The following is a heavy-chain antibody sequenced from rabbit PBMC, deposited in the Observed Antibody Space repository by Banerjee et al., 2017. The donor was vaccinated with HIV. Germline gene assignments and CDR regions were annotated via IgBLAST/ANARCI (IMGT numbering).Heavy chain of an antibody. CDR1: GFSFSSTYW. D-gene: IGHD5-1*01. CDR2: IDTNSGST. J-gene: IGHJ3*01. Sequence: LEESGGGLVQPEGSLTLTCTASGFSFSSTYWMCWVRQAPGKGLEWIRCIDTNSGSTWYASWVNGRFTISKTSSTTVTLQMTSLTAADTATYFCARVWHLWGQGTLVTVS. CDR3: ARVWHL. V-gene: IGHV1S45*01.